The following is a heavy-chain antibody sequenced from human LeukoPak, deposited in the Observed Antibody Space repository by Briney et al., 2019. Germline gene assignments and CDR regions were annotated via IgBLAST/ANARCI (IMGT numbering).Heavy chain of an antibody. Sequence: GGSLRLSCAASGFTFSSYATSWVRQAPGKGLEWVSAISGSGGSTYYADSVKGRFTISRDNSKNTLYLQMNSLRAEDTAVYYCAKDREVLLWFGESQYYWGQGTLVTVSS. CDR3: AKDREVLLWFGESQYY. V-gene: IGHV3-23*01. D-gene: IGHD3-10*01. CDR1: GFTFSSYA. J-gene: IGHJ4*02. CDR2: ISGSGGST.